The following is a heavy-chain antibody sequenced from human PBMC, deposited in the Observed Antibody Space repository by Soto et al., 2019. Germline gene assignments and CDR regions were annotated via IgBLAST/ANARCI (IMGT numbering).Heavy chain of an antibody. D-gene: IGHD5-18*01. CDR1: GFTFTNFP. J-gene: IGHJ4*02. CDR3: YSCTVKHNSYCNF. V-gene: IGHV3-30-3*01. Sequence: PGGSLRLSCAASGFTFTNFPMHWVRQAPGKGLEWVALISRDGSNKYYADSVKGRFTISRDNSKNTLFLQMNSLRAEDTAVYYCYSCTVKHNSYCNFWGQGTLVTVSS. CDR2: ISRDGSNK.